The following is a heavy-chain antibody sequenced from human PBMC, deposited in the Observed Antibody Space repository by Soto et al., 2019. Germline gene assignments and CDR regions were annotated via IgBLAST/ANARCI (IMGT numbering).Heavy chain of an antibody. Sequence: QVQLVESGGGVVQPGRSLRLSCAASGFTFSSYGMHWVRQAPGKGLEWVAVIWYDGSNKYYADSVKGRFTISRDNSKNTLYLQMNSLRAEDTAVYYCARGSQIVVVITGGMDVWDQGTTVTVSS. J-gene: IGHJ6*02. V-gene: IGHV3-33*01. CDR2: IWYDGSNK. CDR1: GFTFSSYG. D-gene: IGHD3-22*01. CDR3: ARGSQIVVVITGGMDV.